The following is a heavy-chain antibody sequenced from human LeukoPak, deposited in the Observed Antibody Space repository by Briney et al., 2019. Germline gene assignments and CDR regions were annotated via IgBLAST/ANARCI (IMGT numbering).Heavy chain of an antibody. CDR2: ISAYNGNT. J-gene: IGHJ4*02. V-gene: IGHV1-18*01. Sequence: ASVTVSCKASGYTFTSYGISWVRQAPGQGLEWMGCISAYNGNTNYAQKLQGRGTMTTATSSSTAYIELRSLRSDDTAVYYCARDQTWELQLVLSPDFDYWGQGTLVTVSS. CDR1: GYTFTSYG. CDR3: ARDQTWELQLVLSPDFDY. D-gene: IGHD6-13*01.